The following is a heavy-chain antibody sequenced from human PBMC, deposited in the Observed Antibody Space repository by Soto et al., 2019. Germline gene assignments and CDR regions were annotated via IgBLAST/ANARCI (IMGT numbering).Heavy chain of an antibody. CDR1: GFTVSSNY. CDR2: IYSGGST. Sequence: EVQLVESGGGLVQPGGSLRLSCAASGFTVSSNYMSWVRQAPGKGLEWVSVIYSGGSTYYADSVKGRFTISRHNSKNTLYLQMNRLRAEDTAVYYCARGIGDLRSRSYGMDVWGQGTTVTVSS. D-gene: IGHD2-21*01. J-gene: IGHJ6*02. CDR3: ARGIGDLRSRSYGMDV. V-gene: IGHV3-53*04.